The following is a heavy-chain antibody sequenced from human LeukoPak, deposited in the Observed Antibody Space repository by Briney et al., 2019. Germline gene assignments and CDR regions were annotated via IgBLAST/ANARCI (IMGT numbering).Heavy chain of an antibody. D-gene: IGHD4-11*01. CDR3: ARAYRGMDV. V-gene: IGHV1-2*02. J-gene: IGHJ6*02. Sequence: ASVKVSCKASGYTFTSYDINWVRQATGQGLEWMGWINPNSGGTNYAQKFQGRVTMTRDTSISTAYMELSRLRSDDTAVYYCARAYRGMDVWGQGTTVTVSS. CDR2: INPNSGGT. CDR1: GYTFTSYD.